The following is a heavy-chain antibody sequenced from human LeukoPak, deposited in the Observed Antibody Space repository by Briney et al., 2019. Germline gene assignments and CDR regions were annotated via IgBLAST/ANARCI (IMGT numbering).Heavy chain of an antibody. CDR2: IYYSGST. J-gene: IGHJ4*02. D-gene: IGHD3-22*01. CDR3: ARNNYYDSSGYHS. CDR1: GGSISSGGYY. V-gene: IGHV4-31*03. Sequence: PSQTLSLTCTVSGGSISSGGYYWSWIRQHPGKGLERIGYIYYSGSTNYNPSLKSRVTISVDTSKNQFSLKLSSVTAADTAVYYCARNNYYDSSGYHSWGQGTLVTVSS.